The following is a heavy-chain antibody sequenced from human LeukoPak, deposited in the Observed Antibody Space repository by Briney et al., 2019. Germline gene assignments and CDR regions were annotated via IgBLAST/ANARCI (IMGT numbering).Heavy chain of an antibody. CDR1: GFTFSSYE. Sequence: GGSLRLSCAASGFTFSSYEMNWVRQAPGKGLEWVSYISSSGSTIYYADSVKGRFTISRDNAKNSLYLQMNSLRAEDTAVYYCAREPYYYDSSGYYLDYWGQGTLVTVSS. D-gene: IGHD3-22*01. V-gene: IGHV3-48*03. J-gene: IGHJ4*02. CDR3: AREPYYYDSSGYYLDY. CDR2: ISSSGSTI.